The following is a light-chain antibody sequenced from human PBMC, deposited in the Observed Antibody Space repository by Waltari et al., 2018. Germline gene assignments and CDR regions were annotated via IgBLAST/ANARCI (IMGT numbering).Light chain of an antibody. J-gene: IGKJ2*01. CDR2: AAS. CDR3: QQLNSFPYT. Sequence: DIQLTQSPSFLSASVGDRVTITCRASQGISSYLAWYQQKPGEAPKLLISAASTLQSGVPSRFSGSGSGTEFTLTISSLQPEDFATYYCQQLNSFPYTFGQGTKLDI. V-gene: IGKV1-9*01. CDR1: QGISSY.